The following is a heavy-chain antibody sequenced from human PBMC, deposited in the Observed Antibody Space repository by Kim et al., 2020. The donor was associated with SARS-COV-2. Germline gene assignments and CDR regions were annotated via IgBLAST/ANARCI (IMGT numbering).Heavy chain of an antibody. J-gene: IGHJ4*02. D-gene: IGHD6-6*01. CDR3: AKNRRFSSSSPFDY. CDR2: ST. Sequence: STYYADPVKGRFTISRDNSKNTLYLQMNSLRAEDTAVYYCAKNRRFSSSSPFDYWGQGTLVTVSS. V-gene: IGHV3-23*01.